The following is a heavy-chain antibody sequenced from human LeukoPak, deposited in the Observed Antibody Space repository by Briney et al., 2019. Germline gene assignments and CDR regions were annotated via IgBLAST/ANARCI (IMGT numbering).Heavy chain of an antibody. J-gene: IGHJ6*03. Sequence: SVKVSCKASGGTFSSYAISWVRQAPGQGLEWMGGIIPILGTTDYAQKFQGRVTITADKSTSTAYMELSSLRSEDTAMYYCARVTESYGSGRRHNYYYYYMDVWGKGTTVTISS. D-gene: IGHD3-10*01. CDR2: IIPILGTT. CDR3: ARVTESYGSGRRHNYYYYYMDV. V-gene: IGHV1-69*06. CDR1: GGTFSSYA.